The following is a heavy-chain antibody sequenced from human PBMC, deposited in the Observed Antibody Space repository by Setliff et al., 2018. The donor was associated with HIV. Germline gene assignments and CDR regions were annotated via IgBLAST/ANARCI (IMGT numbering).Heavy chain of an antibody. CDR3: ARTREAVMYYYYGMDV. CDR1: GYTLTTYA. D-gene: IGHD3-16*01. Sequence: ASVKVSCKASGYTLTTYAMHRVRLAPGQRLEWMGWINAGNGNTKYSQRFQGRVIITRDTSASTAYMELSSLRSEDTAVYYCARTREAVMYYYYGMDVWGQGTTVTVSS. V-gene: IGHV1-3*01. J-gene: IGHJ6*02. CDR2: INAGNGNT.